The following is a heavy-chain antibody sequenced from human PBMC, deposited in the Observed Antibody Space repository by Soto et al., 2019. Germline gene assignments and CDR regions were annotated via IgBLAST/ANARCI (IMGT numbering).Heavy chain of an antibody. D-gene: IGHD6-6*01. V-gene: IGHV1-18*04. Sequence: ASVKVSCKASGGGNLRDYRTTWVRRAPGQGLEWMGWISAYNGNTNYAQKLQGRVTMTTDTSTSTAYMELRSLRSDDTAVYYCARVRAARPNDAFDIWGQGTMVTVSS. J-gene: IGHJ3*02. CDR3: ARVRAARPNDAFDI. CDR1: GGGNLRDYR. CDR2: ISAYNGNT.